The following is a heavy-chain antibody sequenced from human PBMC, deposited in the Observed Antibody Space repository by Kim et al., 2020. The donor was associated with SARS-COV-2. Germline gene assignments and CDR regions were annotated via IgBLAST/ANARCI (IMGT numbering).Heavy chain of an antibody. V-gene: IGHV3-30*07. Sequence: GRFTISRDNSKNTLYLQMNSLRAEDTAVYYCARVPYYYDSSGYYYGAFDIWGQGTMVTVSS. CDR3: ARVPYYYDSSGYYYGAFDI. D-gene: IGHD3-22*01. J-gene: IGHJ3*02.